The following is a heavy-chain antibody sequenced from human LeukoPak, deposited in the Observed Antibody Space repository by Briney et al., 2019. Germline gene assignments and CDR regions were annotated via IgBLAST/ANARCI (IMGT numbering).Heavy chain of an antibody. CDR1: GYTFTSYY. D-gene: IGHD3-10*01. CDR3: ARTRGRDAFDI. Sequence: ASVKVSCKASGYTFTSYYMYWVRQAPGQGLEWMGWINPNSGGTNYAQKFQGRVTMTRDTSISTAYMELSRLRSDDTAVYYCARTRGRDAFDIWGQGTMVTVSS. J-gene: IGHJ3*02. V-gene: IGHV1-2*02. CDR2: INPNSGGT.